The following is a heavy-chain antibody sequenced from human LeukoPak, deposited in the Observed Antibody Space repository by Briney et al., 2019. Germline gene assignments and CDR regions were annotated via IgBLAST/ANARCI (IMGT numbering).Heavy chain of an antibody. CDR1: GYSFSNYG. Sequence: GASVKVSCKTSGYSFSNYGIVWVRQARGQGLEGVGWMSAKNGNKKSSQKVQGRVTMTTDSSPNIAYLDLRSLRSDDTAVYYCARASDISWPFENWGEGGLVTVS. CDR2: MSAKNGNK. D-gene: IGHD6-13*01. CDR3: ARASDISWPFEN. V-gene: IGHV1-18*01. J-gene: IGHJ4*02.